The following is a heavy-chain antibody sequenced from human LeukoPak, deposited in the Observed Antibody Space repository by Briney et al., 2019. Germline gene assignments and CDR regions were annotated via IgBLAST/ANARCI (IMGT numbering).Heavy chain of an antibody. V-gene: IGHV4-59*01. CDR2: IYYSGST. CDR3: ARGTAMARFDP. Sequence: SETLSLTCTVSGGSISSYYWSWIRQPPGKGLEWIGYIYYSGSTNYNPSLKSRVTISVDTSKNQFSLKLSSVTAADTAVYYCARGTAMARFDPWGQGTLVTVSS. CDR1: GGSISSYY. D-gene: IGHD5-18*01. J-gene: IGHJ5*02.